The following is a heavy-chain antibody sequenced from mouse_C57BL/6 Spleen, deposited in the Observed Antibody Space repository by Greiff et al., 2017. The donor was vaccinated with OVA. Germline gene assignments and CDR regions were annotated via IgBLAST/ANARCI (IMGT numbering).Heavy chain of an antibody. Sequence: VQLQQSGPELVKPGASVKISCKASGYSFTGYYMNWVKQSPEKSLEWIGEINPSTGGTTYNQKFKAKATLTVDKSSSTAYMQLKSLTSEDSAVYYCARRLSERAMDYWGQGTSVTVSS. V-gene: IGHV1-42*01. CDR3: ARRLSERAMDY. CDR1: GYSFTGYY. J-gene: IGHJ4*01. D-gene: IGHD1-1*02. CDR2: INPSTGGT.